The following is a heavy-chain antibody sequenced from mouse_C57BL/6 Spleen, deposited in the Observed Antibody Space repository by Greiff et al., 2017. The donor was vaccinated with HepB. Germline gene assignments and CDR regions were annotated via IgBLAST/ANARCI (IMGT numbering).Heavy chain of an antibody. V-gene: IGHV1-64*01. Sequence: VQLQQPGAELVKPGASVKLSCKASGYTFTSYWMHWVKQRPGQGLEWIGMIHPNSGSTNYNEKFKSKATLTVDKSSSTAYMQLSSLTAEDSAVYYCAPRRGSYAMDYWGQGTSVTVSS. D-gene: IGHD3-1*01. CDR3: APRRGSYAMDY. CDR1: GYTFTSYW. CDR2: IHPNSGST. J-gene: IGHJ4*01.